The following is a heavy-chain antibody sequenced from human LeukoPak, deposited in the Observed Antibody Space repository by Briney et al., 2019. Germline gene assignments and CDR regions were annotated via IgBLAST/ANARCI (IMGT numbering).Heavy chain of an antibody. D-gene: IGHD3-10*01. Sequence: PSETLSLTRTVSGGSISSGGYYWSWIRQHPGKGLEWIGYIYYSGSTYYNPSLKSRVTISVDTSKNQFSLKLSSVTAADTAVYYCARGEMVRGVIGWFDPWGQGTLVTVSS. V-gene: IGHV4-31*03. CDR3: ARGEMVRGVIGWFDP. J-gene: IGHJ5*02. CDR2: IYYSGST. CDR1: GGSISSGGYY.